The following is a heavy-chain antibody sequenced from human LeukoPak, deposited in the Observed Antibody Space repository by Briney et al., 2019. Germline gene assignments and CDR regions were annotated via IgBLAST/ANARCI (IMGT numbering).Heavy chain of an antibody. CDR2: ISYDGSNK. CDR3: AKGPMIVETVRAFDI. Sequence: PGGSLRLSCAASGFTFSSYGMHWVRQAPGKGLEWVAVISYDGSNKYYTDSVKGRFTISRDNSKNTLYLQMNSLRAEDTAVYYCAKGPMIVETVRAFDIWGQGTMVTVSS. CDR1: GFTFSSYG. J-gene: IGHJ3*02. D-gene: IGHD3-22*01. V-gene: IGHV3-30*18.